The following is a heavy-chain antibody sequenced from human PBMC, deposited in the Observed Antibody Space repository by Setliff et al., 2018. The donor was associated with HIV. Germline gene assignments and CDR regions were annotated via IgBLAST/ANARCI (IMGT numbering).Heavy chain of an antibody. Sequence: SETLSLTCTVSGYSISSGYYWGWIRQPPGKGLEWIGSIYHSGSTYYNPSLKSRVTISVDTSKNQFSLKLSSVTAADTAVYYCARTGYSSSWYDGGGWGQGQWSPSPQ. V-gene: IGHV4-38-2*02. D-gene: IGHD6-13*01. CDR2: IYHSGST. CDR3: ARTGYSSSWYDGGG. J-gene: IGHJ3*01. CDR1: GYSISSGYY.